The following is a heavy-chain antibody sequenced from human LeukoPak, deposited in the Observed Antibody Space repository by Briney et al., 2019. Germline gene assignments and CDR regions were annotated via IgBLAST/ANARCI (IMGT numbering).Heavy chain of an antibody. J-gene: IGHJ6*04. CDR3: ARERISAGVRGVIHGMDV. Sequence: SETLSLTCAVYGGSVSGYYWSWIRQPPGKGLEWIGEINHSGSTNYNPSLKSRVTISVDTSKNQFSLKLSSVTAADTAVYYCARERISAGVRGVIHGMDVWGKGTTVTVSS. CDR1: GGSVSGYY. V-gene: IGHV4-34*01. CDR2: INHSGST. D-gene: IGHD3-10*01.